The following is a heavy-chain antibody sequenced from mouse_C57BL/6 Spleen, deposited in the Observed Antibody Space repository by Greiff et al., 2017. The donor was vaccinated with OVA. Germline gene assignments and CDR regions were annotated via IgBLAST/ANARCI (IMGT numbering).Heavy chain of an antibody. J-gene: IGHJ3*01. V-gene: IGHV1-22*01. CDR2: INPNNGGT. CDR1: GYTFTVYN. D-gene: IGHD1-1*01. CDR3: ARDYYGSSPAWFAY. Sequence: EVQLQQSGPELVKPGASVKMSCKASGYTFTVYNMHWVKQSHGKSLEWIGYINPNNGGTSYNQKFKGKATLTVNKSSSTAYMELRSLTSEDSAVYYCARDYYGSSPAWFAYWGQGTLVTVSA.